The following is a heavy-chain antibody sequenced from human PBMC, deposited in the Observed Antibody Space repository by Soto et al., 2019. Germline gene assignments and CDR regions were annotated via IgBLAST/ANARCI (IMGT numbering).Heavy chain of an antibody. CDR3: ARAGSPCSSTSCLRGPPDY. Sequence: ASVKVSCKASGYTFTSYGISWVRQAPGQGLVWMGWISAYNGNTNYAQKLQGRVTMTTDTSTSTAYMELRSLRSDDTAVYYCARAGSPCSSTSCLRGPPDYWGQGTLVTAPQ. CDR1: GYTFTSYG. J-gene: IGHJ4*02. V-gene: IGHV1-18*01. CDR2: ISAYNGNT. D-gene: IGHD2-2*01.